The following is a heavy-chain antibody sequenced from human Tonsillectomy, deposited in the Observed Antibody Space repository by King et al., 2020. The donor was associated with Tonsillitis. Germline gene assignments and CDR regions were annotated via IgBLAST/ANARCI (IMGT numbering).Heavy chain of an antibody. Sequence: PLVQSGAEVKKPGASVKVSCKASGYTFTSYYMHWVRQAPGQGLEWMGIINPHGGSTRYAQKFQGRVTMTRDTSTSTVYMELSSLRSEDTAVYYCARETVAPDAFDMWGQGTMVTVSS. CDR2: INPHGGST. CDR1: GYTFTSYY. D-gene: IGHD4-23*01. V-gene: IGHV1-46*03. J-gene: IGHJ3*02. CDR3: ARETVAPDAFDM.